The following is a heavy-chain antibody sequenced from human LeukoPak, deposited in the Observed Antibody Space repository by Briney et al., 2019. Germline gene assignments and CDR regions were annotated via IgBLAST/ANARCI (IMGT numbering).Heavy chain of an antibody. V-gene: IGHV3-30*18. J-gene: IGHJ4*02. CDR2: ISFDGSSK. CDR3: AKDPAGTFGSGNYYLFD. CDR1: GFAFVSYG. Sequence: GGSLRLSCAASGFAFVSYGMHWVRQAPGKGLEWMAVISFDGSSKYYADSVKGRFTISRDNFKNTLYLQMNSLRAEDTAVCFCAKDPAGTFGSGNYYLFDWGQGTLVTVSS. D-gene: IGHD3-10*01.